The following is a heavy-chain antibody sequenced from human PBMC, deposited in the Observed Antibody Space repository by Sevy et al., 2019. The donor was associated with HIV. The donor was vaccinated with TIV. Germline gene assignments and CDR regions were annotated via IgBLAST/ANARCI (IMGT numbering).Heavy chain of an antibody. D-gene: IGHD6-19*01. CDR2: ISGSGGST. V-gene: IGHV3-23*01. CDR3: AKEGEIAVAGDYYFDY. CDR1: GFTFSSYA. Sequence: GGSLRLSCAASGFTFSSYAMSWVRQAPGKGLEWVSAISGSGGSTYYADSVKGRFTISRDNSKNTLYLQMNSLRAEDTAVYYCAKEGEIAVAGDYYFDYWGQGTLVTVSS. J-gene: IGHJ4*02.